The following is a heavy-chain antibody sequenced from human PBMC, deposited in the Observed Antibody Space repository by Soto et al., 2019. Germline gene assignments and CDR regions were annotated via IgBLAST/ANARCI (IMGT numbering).Heavy chain of an antibody. Sequence: ASVKVSCKASGYTFTSYGSSWVRQAPGQGLEWMGWISAYNGNTNYAQKLQGRVTITRDTSASTAYMELSSLRSEDTAVYYCARTSGYYFYDYWGQGTLVTVSS. CDR2: ISAYNGNT. J-gene: IGHJ4*02. V-gene: IGHV1-18*01. CDR1: GYTFTSYG. CDR3: ARTSGYYFYDY. D-gene: IGHD3-3*01.